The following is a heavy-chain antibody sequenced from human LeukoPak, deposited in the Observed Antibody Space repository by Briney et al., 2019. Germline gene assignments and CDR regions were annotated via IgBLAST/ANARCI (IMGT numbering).Heavy chain of an antibody. J-gene: IGHJ4*02. V-gene: IGHV1-46*01. D-gene: IGHD6-19*01. CDR3: ASTSSAVAGATTI. Sequence: ASVKVSCKASGYTFTSYYMHWVRQAPGQGLEWMGIINPSGGSTSYAQKFQGRVTMTRDTSTSTVYMELSSLRSEDTAVYCCASTSSAVAGATTIWGQGTLVTVSS. CDR1: GYTFTSYY. CDR2: INPSGGST.